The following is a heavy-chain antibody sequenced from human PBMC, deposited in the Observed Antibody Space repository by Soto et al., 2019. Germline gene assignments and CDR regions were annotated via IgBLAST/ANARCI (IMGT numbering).Heavy chain of an antibody. J-gene: IGHJ4*02. CDR2: IIPIFGTA. CDR1: GGTFSSYA. CDR3: ARALFSGLYCSGGSCYSESKYYFDY. V-gene: IGHV1-69*13. Sequence: ASVKVSCKASGGTFSSYAISWVRQAPGQGLEWMGGIIPIFGTANYAQKFQGRVTITADESTSTAYMELSSLRSEDTAVYYCARALFSGLYCSGGSCYSESKYYFDYWGQGTLVTVSS. D-gene: IGHD2-15*01.